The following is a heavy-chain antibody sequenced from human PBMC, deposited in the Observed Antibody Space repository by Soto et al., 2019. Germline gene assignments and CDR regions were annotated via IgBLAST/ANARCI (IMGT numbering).Heavy chain of an antibody. CDR1: GFTVSSNY. CDR3: ARESSYGYRYGDWFDP. J-gene: IGHJ5*02. V-gene: IGHV3-66*01. Sequence: EVQLVESGGGLVQPGGSLRLSCAASGFTVSSNYMSWVRQARGKGLEWVSVIYSGGSTYYADSAKGRFTISRDNSKNTLYLQMNSLRAEDTAVYYCARESSYGYRYGDWFDPWGQGTLVTVSS. D-gene: IGHD5-18*01. CDR2: IYSGGST.